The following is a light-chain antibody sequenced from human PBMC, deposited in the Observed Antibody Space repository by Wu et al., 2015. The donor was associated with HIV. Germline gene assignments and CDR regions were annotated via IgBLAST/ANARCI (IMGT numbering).Light chain of an antibody. Sequence: VLTQSPGTLSLSPGERATLSCSVSESVSGYLAWYQQRPGQPPTLLIYGASDRAAGIPDRFSGSGSGTDFSLTIRRLEPEDLAVYYCQQYNSSPYNFGQGTKLEIK. CDR1: ESVSGY. V-gene: IGKV3-20*01. J-gene: IGKJ2*01. CDR2: GAS. CDR3: QQYNSSPYN.